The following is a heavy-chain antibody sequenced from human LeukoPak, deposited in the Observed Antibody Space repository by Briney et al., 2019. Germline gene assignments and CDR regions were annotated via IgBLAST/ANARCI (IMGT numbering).Heavy chain of an antibody. CDR1: GGTFSSYA. CDR2: IIPILGIA. D-gene: IGHD3-10*01. CDR3: ARAPSFYYGSGYFDL. J-gene: IGHJ2*01. V-gene: IGHV1-69*04. Sequence: ASVKVSCKASGGTFSSYAISWVRQAPGQGLEWMGRIIPILGIASYAQKFQGRVTITADKSTSTAYMELSSLRSEDTAVYYCARAPSFYYGSGYFDLWGRGTLVTVSS.